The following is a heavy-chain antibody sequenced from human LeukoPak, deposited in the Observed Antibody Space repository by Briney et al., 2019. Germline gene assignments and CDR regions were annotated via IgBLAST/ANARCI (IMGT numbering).Heavy chain of an antibody. V-gene: IGHV3-23*01. Sequence: GGSLRLSCAASGFIFGNYPMNWVRQAPGKGLEWVSVISGSGGATFYGDSVQGRFTISRDNSRDTLYLQMNSLTAEDTAVYYCGKYLQTTVGANDYWGQGTLVTVSS. CDR1: GFIFGNYP. D-gene: IGHD1-26*01. CDR3: GKYLQTTVGANDY. J-gene: IGHJ4*02. CDR2: ISGSGGAT.